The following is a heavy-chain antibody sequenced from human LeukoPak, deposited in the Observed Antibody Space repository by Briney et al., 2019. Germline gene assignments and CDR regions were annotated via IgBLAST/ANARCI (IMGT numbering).Heavy chain of an antibody. J-gene: IGHJ4*02. Sequence: SQTLSLTCTVSGGSLTSAEYHWSWIRQPPGKGLEWIGYIYYSGSTYYTPSLNSRITISLDTFKNQLSLKVTSVTAADTAVYYCARTTARVFDSWGQGTLVTVSS. D-gene: IGHD4-17*01. CDR3: ARTTARVFDS. V-gene: IGHV4-30-4*01. CDR1: GGSLTSAEYH. CDR2: IYYSGST.